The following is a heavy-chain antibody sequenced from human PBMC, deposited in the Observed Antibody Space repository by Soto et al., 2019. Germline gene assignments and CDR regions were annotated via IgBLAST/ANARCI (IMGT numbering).Heavy chain of an antibody. D-gene: IGHD3-22*01. J-gene: IGHJ5*01. CDR3: AKGPDGSGYYHNWFDS. V-gene: IGHV3-23*01. CDR1: EFSFSDYA. CDR2: ISRTGDSA. Sequence: EVHLLESGGALVQPGGSLTLSCAASEFSFSDYAMSWVRQAPGKGLEWVSSISRTGDSAYYADSVKGRFAISRDRSKNRLSLEIHSLRVEDSAVYYCAKGPDGSGYYHNWFDSWGQGTLITVSS.